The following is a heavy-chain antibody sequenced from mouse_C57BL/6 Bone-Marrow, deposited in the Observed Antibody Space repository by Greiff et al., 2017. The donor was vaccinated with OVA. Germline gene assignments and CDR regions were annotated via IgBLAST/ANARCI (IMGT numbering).Heavy chain of an antibody. CDR2: INPSTGGT. J-gene: IGHJ4*01. D-gene: IGHD2-4*01. Sequence: VQLQQSGPELVKPGASVKISCTASGYSFTGYYMTWVKQSPEKSLEWIGEINPSTGGTTYNQKFKAKSTLTVDKSSSTAYMQLKSLTSEDSAVYYCASITTGYYYAMDGWGQGTSVTVSS. CDR1: GYSFTGYY. CDR3: ASITTGYYYAMDG. V-gene: IGHV1-42*01.